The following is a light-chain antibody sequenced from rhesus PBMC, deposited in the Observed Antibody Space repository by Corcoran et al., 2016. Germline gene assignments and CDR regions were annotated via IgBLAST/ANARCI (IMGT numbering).Light chain of an antibody. V-gene: IGKV3-24*03. J-gene: IGKJ2*01. CDR2: GAS. CDR1: QSVSSY. Sequence: EIVMTQSPATLTLSPGERATLSCRASQSVSSYFTWYLQKPGQAPRLLIYGASTRAAAIPARFRGSGSGTEFTLTIRSLEPEDVGVYFCLQSSKWPYSFGQGTKVEIK. CDR3: LQSSKWPYS.